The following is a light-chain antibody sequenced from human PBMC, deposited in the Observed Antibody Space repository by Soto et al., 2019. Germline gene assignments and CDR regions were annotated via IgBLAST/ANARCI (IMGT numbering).Light chain of an antibody. CDR3: SSYAGSNNFDV. CDR1: SSDVGGYNY. V-gene: IGLV2-8*01. CDR2: EVS. J-gene: IGLJ1*01. Sequence: QSVLTRPLSASGSPGQSVTISCTGTSSDVGGYNYVSWYQQHPGKAPKLMIYEVSKRPSGVPDRFSGSKSGNTASLTVSGLQAEDEADYYCSSYAGSNNFDVFGTGTKVTVL.